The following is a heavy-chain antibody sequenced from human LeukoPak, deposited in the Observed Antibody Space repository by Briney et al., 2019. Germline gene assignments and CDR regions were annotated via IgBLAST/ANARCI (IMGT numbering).Heavy chain of an antibody. CDR1: GFTVSTNY. CDR2: ITRSSTTI. D-gene: IGHD3-10*01. Sequence: GGSLRLSCAASGFTVSTNYMSWVRQAPGKGLEWVSYITRSSTTIYYADSVKGRFTISRDNAKNTVYLQMNSLRAEDTAVYYCARVGTGSWYFDLWGRGTLVTFSS. J-gene: IGHJ2*01. V-gene: IGHV3-48*04. CDR3: ARVGTGSWYFDL.